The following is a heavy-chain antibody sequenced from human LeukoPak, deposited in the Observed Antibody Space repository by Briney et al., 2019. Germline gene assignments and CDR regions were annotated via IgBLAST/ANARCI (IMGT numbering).Heavy chain of an antibody. CDR1: GLSFNKDV. CDR3: AKDKYSPVRSMSEAAYYFDF. CDR2: VSPSGVSP. V-gene: IGHV3-23*01. J-gene: IGHJ4*02. Sequence: GGSLRLSCVVSGLSFNKDVMSWFRQAPGKVLEWVSSVSPSGVSPNHADSAKGRFTVSRDDSLNTLYLQMNSLRVDDTAVYYCAKDKYSPVRSMSEAAYYFDFWGPGTLVTVSS. D-gene: IGHD6-13*01.